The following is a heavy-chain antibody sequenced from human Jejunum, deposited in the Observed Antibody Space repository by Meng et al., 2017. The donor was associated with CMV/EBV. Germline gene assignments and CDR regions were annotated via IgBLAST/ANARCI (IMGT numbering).Heavy chain of an antibody. V-gene: IGHV4-39*07. CDR3: ARDWTTTGVNYFDY. CDR2: IYYGVTT. D-gene: IGHD4-23*01. CDR1: GRSISSSNYY. Sequence: LQLQVAGPGRVTPPAPLSLTCTVSGRSISSSNYYWGWIRQPPGKGLEWIGSIYYGVTTFSNPSLKSRVTISVDTSKNQFSLKLSSVTAADTAVYYCARDWTTTGVNYFDYWGQGTLVTVSS. J-gene: IGHJ4*02.